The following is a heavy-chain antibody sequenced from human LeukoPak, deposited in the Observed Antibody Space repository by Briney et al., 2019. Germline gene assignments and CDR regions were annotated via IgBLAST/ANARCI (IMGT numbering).Heavy chain of an antibody. CDR1: GGSISSGTYF. Sequence: PSETLSLTCNVSGGSISSGTYFWSWIRQPAGKGLEWIGRVYSSGNTNYNPALQSRVTILVDTSKNQFSLKLSSVTAADTAVYYCARRELTPGAFDIWGQGTMVTVSS. D-gene: IGHD4-23*01. CDR3: ARRELTPGAFDI. V-gene: IGHV4-61*02. J-gene: IGHJ3*02. CDR2: VYSSGNT.